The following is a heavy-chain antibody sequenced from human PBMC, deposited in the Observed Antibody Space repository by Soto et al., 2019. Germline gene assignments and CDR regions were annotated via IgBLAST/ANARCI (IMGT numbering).Heavy chain of an antibody. V-gene: IGHV4-34*01. D-gene: IGHD4-17*01. CDR3: ARFREMTVTNVFDY. CDR1: GGSFSGYY. CDR2: INHSGST. Sequence: SETLSLTCAVYGGSFSGYYWSWIRQPPGKGLEWIGEINHSGSTNYNPSLKSRVTISVDTSKNQFSLKLSSVTAADTAVYYCARFREMTVTNVFDYWGQGTLVTAPQ. J-gene: IGHJ4*02.